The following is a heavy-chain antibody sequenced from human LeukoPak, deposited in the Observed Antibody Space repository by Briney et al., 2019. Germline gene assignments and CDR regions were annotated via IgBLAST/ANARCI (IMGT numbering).Heavy chain of an antibody. CDR2: ISGDGGST. V-gene: IGHV3-43*02. D-gene: IGHD2-15*01. Sequence: PGGSLRLSCAASGFTFDDNAMHWVRQAPGKGLEWVSLISGDGGSTYYADSVKGRFTISRDNSKNSLYLQMNSLRTEDTPLYYCANAHSDNYYYYGMDVWGQGTTVTVSS. CDR1: GFTFDDNA. CDR3: ANAHSDNYYYYGMDV. J-gene: IGHJ6*02.